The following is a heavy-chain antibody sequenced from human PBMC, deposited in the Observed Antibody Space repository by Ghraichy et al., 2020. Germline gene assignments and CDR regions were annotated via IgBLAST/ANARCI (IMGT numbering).Heavy chain of an antibody. J-gene: IGHJ3*02. V-gene: IGHV3-23*01. Sequence: GGSLRLSCAASGFTFSSYAMSWVRQAPGKGLEWVSAISGSGGSTYYADSVKGRFTISRDNSKNTLYLQMNSLRAEDTAVYYCAKGRNYYDSSGRADAFDIWGQGTMVTVSS. CDR2: ISGSGGST. CDR1: GFTFSSYA. CDR3: AKGRNYYDSSGRADAFDI. D-gene: IGHD3-22*01.